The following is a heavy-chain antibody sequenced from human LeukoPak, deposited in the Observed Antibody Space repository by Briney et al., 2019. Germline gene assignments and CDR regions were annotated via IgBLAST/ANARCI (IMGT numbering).Heavy chain of an antibody. CDR3: ARWRSQQSEFDL. CDR1: GFSIGNYG. D-gene: IGHD3-3*01. Sequence: PGTSLRLSCAVSGFSIGNYGMHWVRQAPDKGLEWVAMISHDGGVKYYGDSVKGRLTISRDNSENTLYLQMNSLRVEDTAVYYCARWRSQQSEFDLWGQGTLATIPS. V-gene: IGHV3-30*03. CDR2: ISHDGGVK. J-gene: IGHJ4*02.